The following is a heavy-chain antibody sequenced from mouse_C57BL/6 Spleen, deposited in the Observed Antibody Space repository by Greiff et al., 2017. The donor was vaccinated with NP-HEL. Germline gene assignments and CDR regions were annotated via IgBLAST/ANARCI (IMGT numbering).Heavy chain of an antibody. Sequence: VQLQQPGSELVKPGASVKLSCKASGYTFTSYWMHWVKQRPGRGLEWIGRIDPNSGGTKYNEKFKSKATLTVDKPSSTAYMQLSSLTSEDSAVYYCAEYGSSSYWYFDVWGTGTTVTVSS. J-gene: IGHJ1*03. CDR3: AEYGSSSYWYFDV. D-gene: IGHD1-1*01. V-gene: IGHV1-72*01. CDR1: GYTFTSYW. CDR2: IDPNSGGT.